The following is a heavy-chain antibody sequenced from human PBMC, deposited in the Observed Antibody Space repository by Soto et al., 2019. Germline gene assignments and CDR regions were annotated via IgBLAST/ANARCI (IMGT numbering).Heavy chain of an antibody. D-gene: IGHD3-10*01. CDR1: GYTFTSYA. Sequence: ASVKVSCKASGYTFTSYAMHWVRQAPGQRLEWMGWINAGNGNTKYSQKFQGRVTITRDTSASTAYMELNSLRAEDTAVYYCAKESYNRRTDFDYWGQGTLVTVSS. J-gene: IGHJ4*02. V-gene: IGHV1-3*01. CDR2: INAGNGNT. CDR3: AKESYNRRTDFDY.